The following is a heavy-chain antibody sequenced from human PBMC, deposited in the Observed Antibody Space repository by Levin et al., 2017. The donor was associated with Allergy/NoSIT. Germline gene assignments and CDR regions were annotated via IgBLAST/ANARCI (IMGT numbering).Heavy chain of an antibody. CDR2: FANTAKT. CDR3: AKDHESSGWPTFDL. J-gene: IGHJ4*02. V-gene: IGHV3-23*05. CDR1: GFTFTRFA. Sequence: CAASGFTFTRFALSWVRQVPGKGLEWVASFANTAKTYYADSVMGRFTISRDTSTNTLFLQMNSLRAEDTAVYFCAKDHESSGWPTFDLWGQGTLVTVSS. D-gene: IGHD6-19*01.